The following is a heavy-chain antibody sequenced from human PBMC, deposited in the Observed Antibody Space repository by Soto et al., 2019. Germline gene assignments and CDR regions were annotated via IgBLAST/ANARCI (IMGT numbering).Heavy chain of an antibody. Sequence: HPGGSLRLSCRASGFIFNNFAMSWVRQAPGKGLEWVSGIRGSRSETWYADSVRGRFAISRDSSKNTLYLQMNSLRAEDTAVYFCAKEIAEVAEPCFDHWGQGSLVTVSS. J-gene: IGHJ4*01. D-gene: IGHD2-15*01. CDR3: AKEIAEVAEPCFDH. CDR2: IRGSRSET. V-gene: IGHV3-23*01. CDR1: GFIFNNFA.